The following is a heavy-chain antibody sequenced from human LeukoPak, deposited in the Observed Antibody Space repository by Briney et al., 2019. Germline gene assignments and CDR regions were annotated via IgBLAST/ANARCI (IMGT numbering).Heavy chain of an antibody. CDR2: ISGSGGST. D-gene: IGHD2-8*01. V-gene: IGHV3-23*01. CDR1: GFTFSSYG. Sequence: PGGSLRLSCAASGFTFSSYGMSWVRQAPGKGLEWVSAISGSGGSTYYADSVKGRFTISRDNSKNTLYLQMNSLRAEDTAVYYCARDPCTNGVCYHFDYWGQGTLVTVSS. CDR3: ARDPCTNGVCYHFDY. J-gene: IGHJ4*02.